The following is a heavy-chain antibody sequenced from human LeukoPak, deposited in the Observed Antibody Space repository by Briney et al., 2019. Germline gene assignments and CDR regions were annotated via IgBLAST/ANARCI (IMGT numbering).Heavy chain of an antibody. J-gene: IGHJ4*02. Sequence: SETLSLTCAVYGGSFSGYYWSWIRQPPGKGLEWIGEISHSGSTNYNPSLKSRVTISVDTSKNQFSLKLSSVTAADTAVYYCARGAGYSSGWRVFDYWGQGTLVTVSS. V-gene: IGHV4-34*01. CDR2: ISHSGST. D-gene: IGHD6-19*01. CDR1: GGSFSGYY. CDR3: ARGAGYSSGWRVFDY.